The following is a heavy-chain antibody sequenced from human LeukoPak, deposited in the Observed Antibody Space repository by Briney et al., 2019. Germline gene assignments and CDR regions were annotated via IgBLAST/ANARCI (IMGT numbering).Heavy chain of an antibody. Sequence: GRSLRLSCAASGFTFSSYAMHWVRQAPGKGLEWVAVISYDGSNKYYADSVKGRFTISRDNSKNTLYLQMNSLRAEDTAVYYCAREEWQQLGGNWFDPWGQGTLVTVSS. CDR1: GFTFSSYA. D-gene: IGHD6-13*01. V-gene: IGHV3-30*04. J-gene: IGHJ5*02. CDR2: ISYDGSNK. CDR3: AREEWQQLGGNWFDP.